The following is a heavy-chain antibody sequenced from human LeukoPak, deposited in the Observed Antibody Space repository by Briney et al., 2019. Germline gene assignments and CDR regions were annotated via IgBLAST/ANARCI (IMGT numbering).Heavy chain of an antibody. D-gene: IGHD6-13*01. CDR3: AKAAGSSSWYWGSDY. V-gene: IGHV3-23*01. J-gene: IGHJ4*02. Sequence: GGSLRLSCAASGFSFSSHAMSWVRQAPGKGLEWVSGISGSGGTTYYADSVRGRFTISRDNSKNTLYLQMNSLRAEDTAVYYCAKAAGSSSWYWGSDYWGQGTLVTVSS. CDR1: GFSFSSHA. CDR2: ISGSGGTT.